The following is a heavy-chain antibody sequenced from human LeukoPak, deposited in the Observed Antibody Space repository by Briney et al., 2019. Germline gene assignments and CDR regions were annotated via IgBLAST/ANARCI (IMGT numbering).Heavy chain of an antibody. CDR2: IIPIFGTA. J-gene: IGHJ4*02. CDR1: GGTFSSYA. D-gene: IGHD4-11*01. CDR3: ARAFVGSLRLHRRTYYFDY. Sequence: SVKVSCKASGGTFSSYAISWVRQAPGQGLEWMGGIIPIFGTANYAQKFQGRVTITADESTSTAYMELSSLRSEDTAVYYCARAFVGSLRLHRRTYYFDYWGQGTMVTVSS. V-gene: IGHV1-69*13.